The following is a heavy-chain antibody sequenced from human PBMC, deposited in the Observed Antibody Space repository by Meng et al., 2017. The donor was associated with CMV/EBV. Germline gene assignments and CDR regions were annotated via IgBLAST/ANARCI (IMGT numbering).Heavy chain of an antibody. Sequence: GGSLRLSCAASGFTFSSYGVHWVRQAPGKGLEWVAVIWYDGSNKYYADSVKGRFTISRDNSKNTLYLQMNSLRAEDTAVYYCAKDEYSSSSDAFDIWGQGTMVTVSS. CDR1: GFTFSSYG. D-gene: IGHD6-6*01. J-gene: IGHJ3*02. V-gene: IGHV3-33*06. CDR2: IWYDGSNK. CDR3: AKDEYSSSSDAFDI.